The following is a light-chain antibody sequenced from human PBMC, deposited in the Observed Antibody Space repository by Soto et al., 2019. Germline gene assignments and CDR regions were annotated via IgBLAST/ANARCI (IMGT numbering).Light chain of an antibody. J-gene: IGKJ1*01. V-gene: IGKV3-20*01. CDR2: NSS. CDR1: QSVRSNY. Sequence: ETALTQSPGTLSLSPGERATLSCRASQSVRSNYVAWYQQKPGQAPRLLIYNSSTRATGIPDRFSGSGSGTDFTLTISRLEPEDFALYYCQQYRDLPQTFGQGTKV. CDR3: QQYRDLPQT.